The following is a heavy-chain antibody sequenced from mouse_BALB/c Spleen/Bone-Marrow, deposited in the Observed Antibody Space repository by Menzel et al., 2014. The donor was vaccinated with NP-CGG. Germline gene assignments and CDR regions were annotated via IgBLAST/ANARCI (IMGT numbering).Heavy chain of an antibody. J-gene: IGHJ3*01. CDR3: TRRDGYYVS. V-gene: IGHV6-6*02. CDR2: IRLKSNNYAT. CDR1: GFTFSNYW. Sequence: EVKLVESGGGLVQPGGSMKLSCVASGFTFSNYWMNWVRQSPEKGLEWVAEIRLKSNNYATHYAESVKGRFTISRDDPKSSVYLQMNNLRAEDTGIYYCTRRDGYYVSWGQGTLVTVSA. D-gene: IGHD2-3*01.